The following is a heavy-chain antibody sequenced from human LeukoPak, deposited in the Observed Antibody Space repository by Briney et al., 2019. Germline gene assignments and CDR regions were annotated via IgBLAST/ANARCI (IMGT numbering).Heavy chain of an antibody. CDR2: ISGGGGST. CDR1: GFTFSSYA. CDR3: AKEGEDYSNFHYYYGMDV. J-gene: IGHJ6*02. D-gene: IGHD4-11*01. V-gene: IGHV3-23*01. Sequence: GGSLRLSCAASGFTFSSYAMSWVRQAPGKGLEWVSGISGGGGSTYYADSVKGRFTISRDNSKNTLYLQMNSLRAEDTAVYYCAKEGEDYSNFHYYYGMDVWGQGTTVTVSS.